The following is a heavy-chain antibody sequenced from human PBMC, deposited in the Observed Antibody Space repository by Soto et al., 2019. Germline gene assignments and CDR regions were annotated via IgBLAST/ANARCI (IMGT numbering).Heavy chain of an antibody. CDR3: ARGRSFIVVVAAATRDWFDP. J-gene: IGHJ5*02. D-gene: IGHD2-15*01. V-gene: IGHV4-34*01. CDR1: GGSFSGYY. Sequence: SETLSLTCAVYGGSFSGYYWSWIRQPPGKGLEWIGEINHSGSTNYNPSLKSRVTISVDTSKNQFSLKLSSVTAADTAVYYCARGRSFIVVVAAATRDWFDPWGQGTLVTVSS. CDR2: INHSGST.